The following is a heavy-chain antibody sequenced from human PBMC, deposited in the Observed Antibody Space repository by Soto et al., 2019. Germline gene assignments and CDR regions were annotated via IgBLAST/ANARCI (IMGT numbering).Heavy chain of an antibody. CDR3: ARQGKLGYCSGGSCYGVNDAFDI. CDR2: IYPGDSDT. Sequence: VESLKISCKGSGYSFTSYWIGWVRQMPGKGLEWMGIIYPGDSDTRYSPSFQGQVTISADKSISTAYLQWSSLKASDTAMYYCARQGKLGYCSGGSCYGVNDAFDIWGQGTMVTVSS. J-gene: IGHJ3*02. V-gene: IGHV5-51*01. D-gene: IGHD2-15*01. CDR1: GYSFTSYW.